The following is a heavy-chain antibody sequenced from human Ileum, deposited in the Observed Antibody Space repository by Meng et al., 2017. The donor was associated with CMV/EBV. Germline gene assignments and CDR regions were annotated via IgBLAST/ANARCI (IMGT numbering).Heavy chain of an antibody. CDR3: AKDKGFRYLEWSSV. Sequence: GGSLRLSCGAASGFSVSENYMNWVRQAPGKGLEWVSVIYGGGTTHYADSVKGRFTISRDNYKNTLFLQMDSLRAEDAAVYYYAKDKGFRYLEWSSVRGQGTLVTVSS. CDR2: IYGGGTT. V-gene: IGHV3-53*05. D-gene: IGHD3-3*01. J-gene: IGHJ4*02. CDR1: GFSVSENY.